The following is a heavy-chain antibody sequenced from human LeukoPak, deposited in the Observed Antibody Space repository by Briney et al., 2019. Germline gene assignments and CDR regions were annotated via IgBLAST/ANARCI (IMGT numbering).Heavy chain of an antibody. J-gene: IGHJ4*02. CDR1: GGTFSSYA. V-gene: IGHV1-46*01. CDR3: AREESGGYFDY. D-gene: IGHD2-8*02. CDR2: ISPSGTST. Sequence: ASVKVSCKASGGTFSSYAISWVRQAPGQGLEWVGLISPSGTSTNYAQKFRGRVTMTRDTSTTTVYMELSSLRSDDTAVYYCAREESGGYFDYWGQGTLVSVSS.